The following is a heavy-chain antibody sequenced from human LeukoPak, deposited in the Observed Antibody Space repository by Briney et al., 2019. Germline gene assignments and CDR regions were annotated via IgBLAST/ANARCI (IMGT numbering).Heavy chain of an antibody. Sequence: GASVKVSCKASGGTFSSYAISWVRQAPGQGLEWMGGIIPIFGTANYAQKFQGRVTITADESTSTAYMELSSLRSEDTAVYYCARERYCSSTSCGFDYWGQGTLVTVSS. J-gene: IGHJ4*02. D-gene: IGHD2-2*01. CDR3: ARERYCSSTSCGFDY. CDR1: GGTFSSYA. V-gene: IGHV1-69*13. CDR2: IIPIFGTA.